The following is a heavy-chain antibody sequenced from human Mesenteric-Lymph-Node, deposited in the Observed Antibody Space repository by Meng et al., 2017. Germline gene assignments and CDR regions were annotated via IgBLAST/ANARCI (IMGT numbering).Heavy chain of an antibody. CDR1: GYTFTSYG. Sequence: ASVKVSCKASGYTFTSYGISWVRQAPGQGLEWMGWISAYNGNTNYAQKLQGRVTMTTDTSTSTAYMELRSLRSDDTAVYYCARGSGGIAVSGRCAFDMWGQGTTVTVSS. CDR2: ISAYNGNT. CDR3: ARGSGGIAVSGRCAFDM. J-gene: IGHJ3*02. D-gene: IGHD6-13*01. V-gene: IGHV1-18*01.